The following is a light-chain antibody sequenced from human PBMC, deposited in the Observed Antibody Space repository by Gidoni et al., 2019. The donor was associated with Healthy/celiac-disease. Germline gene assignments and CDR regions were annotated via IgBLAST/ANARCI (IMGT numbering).Light chain of an antibody. Sequence: DIQMTKYPSSLSASVGDRVTITCRASQSISSYLNWYQQKPGKAPKLPIYAASSLQSGVPSRFSGSGSGTAFTLTISSLQPEDFATYYCQQSYSTPITFGGXTQVEIK. CDR2: AAS. CDR1: QSISSY. J-gene: IGKJ4*01. CDR3: QQSYSTPIT. V-gene: IGKV1-39*01.